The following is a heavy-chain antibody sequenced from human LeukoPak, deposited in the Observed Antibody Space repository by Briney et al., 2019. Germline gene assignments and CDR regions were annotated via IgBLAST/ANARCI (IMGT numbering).Heavy chain of an antibody. CDR3: ARDTAMGYGMDV. CDR1: GFTFSSYS. CDR2: ISSSSSYI. D-gene: IGHD5-18*01. Sequence: PGGSLRLSCAASGFTFSSYSMNWVRQAPGKGLEWVSSISSSSSYIYYADSVKGRFTISRDNAKNSLYLQMNSLRAEDTAVYYCARDTAMGYGMDVWGQGTTVTVSS. J-gene: IGHJ6*02. V-gene: IGHV3-21*01.